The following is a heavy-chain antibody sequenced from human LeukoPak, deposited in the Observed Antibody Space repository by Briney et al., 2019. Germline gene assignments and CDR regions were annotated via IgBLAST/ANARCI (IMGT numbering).Heavy chain of an antibody. CDR1: GFTFSTYE. Sequence: PGGSLRLSCAASGFTFSTYEMNWVRQAPGKGLEWISYISSSGSTILYADSVKGRFTISRDNSKNTLYLQMNSLRAEDTAVYYCARGGSSWHESYWGQGTLVTVSS. J-gene: IGHJ4*02. D-gene: IGHD6-13*01. V-gene: IGHV3-48*03. CDR3: ARGGSSWHESY. CDR2: ISSSGSTI.